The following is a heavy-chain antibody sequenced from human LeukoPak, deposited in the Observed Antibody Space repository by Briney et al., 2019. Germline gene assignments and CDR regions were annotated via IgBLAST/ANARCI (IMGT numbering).Heavy chain of an antibody. CDR3: ARVKSGSYQPDYYYYMDV. D-gene: IGHD1-26*01. CDR2: IYYSGST. V-gene: IGHV4-39*07. Sequence: SETLSLTCTVSGVSISSSSYYWGWIRQPPGKGLEWIGSIYYSGSTYYNPSLKSRVTISVDTSKNQFSLKLSSVTAADTAVYYCARVKSGSYQPDYYYYMDVWGQGTLVTVSS. CDR1: GVSISSSSYY. J-gene: IGHJ6*03.